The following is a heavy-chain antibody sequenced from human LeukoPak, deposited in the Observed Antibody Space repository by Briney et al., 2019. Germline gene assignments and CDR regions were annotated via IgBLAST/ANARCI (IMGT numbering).Heavy chain of an antibody. CDR1: GGSISSYY. V-gene: IGHV4-4*07. CDR2: IYTSGST. CDR3: ARETSSGWSPYYYYYYYMDV. Sequence: SETLSLTCTVSGGSISSYYWSWIRQPAGKGLEWIGRIYTSGSTNYNPSLKSRVTMSVDTSKNQFSLKLSSVTAADTAVYYCARETSSGWSPYYYYYYYMDVWGKGTTVTISS. D-gene: IGHD6-19*01. J-gene: IGHJ6*03.